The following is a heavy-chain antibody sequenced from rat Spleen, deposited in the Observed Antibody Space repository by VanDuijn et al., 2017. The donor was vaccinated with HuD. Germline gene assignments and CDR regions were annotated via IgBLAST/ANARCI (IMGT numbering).Heavy chain of an antibody. D-gene: IGHD1-10*01. V-gene: IGHV5-31*01. CDR3: ISRGSNYRNWFAN. CDR2: ITNTGGST. J-gene: IGHJ3*01. Sequence: EVQLVESGGGLVQPGRSLKLSCVASGFTFNNYWMTWIRQAPGKGLEWVASITNTGGSTYYADTAKGRFVISKDNAKNTGNLQMNNLRSEDTAIYYCISRGSNYRNWFANWGQGTLVTVSS. CDR1: GFTFNNYW.